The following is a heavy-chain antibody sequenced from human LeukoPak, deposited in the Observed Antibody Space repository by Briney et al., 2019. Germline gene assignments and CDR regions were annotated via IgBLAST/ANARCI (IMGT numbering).Heavy chain of an antibody. CDR2: ISDHSGNR. V-gene: IGHV1-18*04. CDR1: GYTFTGYY. Sequence: GASVKVSCTASGYTFTGYYMHWVRQAPGQGLEWMGWISDHSGNREYAQKFQGRVTMTTDTSTNTAYMELRSLRSDDTAVYYCARETTLYSSPGPYYYYMDVWGKGTTVTVSS. CDR3: ARETTLYSSPGPYYYYMDV. D-gene: IGHD6-13*01. J-gene: IGHJ6*03.